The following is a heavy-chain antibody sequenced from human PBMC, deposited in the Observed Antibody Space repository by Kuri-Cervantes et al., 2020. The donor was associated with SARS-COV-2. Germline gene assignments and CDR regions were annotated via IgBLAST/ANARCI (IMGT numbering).Heavy chain of an antibody. CDR2: IKPDGSEK. CDR1: GFTFRSYW. D-gene: IGHD3-10*01. Sequence: GESLKISCAASGFTFRSYWMSWVRQAPGKGLEWVANIKPDGSEKNYGDSVKGRFTISRDNAKNSLYLQTNSLRVEDTAVYYCAKSGRQYDVWGQGTMVTVSS. V-gene: IGHV3-7*01. CDR3: AKSGRQYDV. J-gene: IGHJ3*01.